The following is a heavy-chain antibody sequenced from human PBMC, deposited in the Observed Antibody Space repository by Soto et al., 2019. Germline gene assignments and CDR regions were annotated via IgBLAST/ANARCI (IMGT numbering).Heavy chain of an antibody. V-gene: IGHV1-69*12. Sequence: QVQLVQSGTEVKKPGSSVKVSCKASGGTFSRHAVNWVRQAPGQGLEWMGAILPIVDATNDAQKFQDRVTITADESTGTVDMELRGLRAEDTAVYFCAGPPPNQDGDPDAFDIWGQGTLVIV. CDR1: GGTFSRHA. D-gene: IGHD3-10*01. J-gene: IGHJ3*02. CDR2: ILPIVDAT. CDR3: AGPPPNQDGDPDAFDI.